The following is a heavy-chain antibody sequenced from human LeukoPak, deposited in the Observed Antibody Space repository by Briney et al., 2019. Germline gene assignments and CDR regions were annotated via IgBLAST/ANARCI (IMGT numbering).Heavy chain of an antibody. V-gene: IGHV3-11*01. J-gene: IGHJ4*02. CDR3: ARDKLADTAMVYLDY. Sequence: PGGSLRLSCAASGFTFSDYYMTWIRQAPGKGLEWVSYISSSGSIIYYADSVKDRFTISRDNAKNSLYLQMNSLRAEDTAVYYCARDKLADTAMVYLDYWGQGTLVTVSS. CDR2: ISSSGSII. CDR1: GFTFSDYY. D-gene: IGHD5-18*01.